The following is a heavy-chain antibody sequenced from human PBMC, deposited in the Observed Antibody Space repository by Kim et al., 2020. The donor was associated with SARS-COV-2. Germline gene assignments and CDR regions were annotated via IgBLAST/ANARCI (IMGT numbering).Heavy chain of an antibody. J-gene: IGHJ5*02. CDR2: IRSKANGGTA. CDR3: TRAVAARNWFDP. D-gene: IGHD6-19*01. Sequence: GGSLRLSCTASGFKFGDYAMSWARQAPGKGLEWVGFIRSKANGGTAEYAASVKDRFTISRDDSKSIVYLQMNSLKTEDTAVYYCTRAVAARNWFDPRGQGTLVTVSS. V-gene: IGHV3-49*04. CDR1: GFKFGDYA.